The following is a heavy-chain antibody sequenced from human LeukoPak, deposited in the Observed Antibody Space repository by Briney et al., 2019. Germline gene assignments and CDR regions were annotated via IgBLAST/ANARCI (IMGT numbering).Heavy chain of an antibody. Sequence: GGSLRLSCAASGFTFSSYSMNWVRQAPGKGLEWVSSISSSSSNIYYADSAKGRFTISRDNAKNSLYLQMNSLRAEDTAVYYCARGESTSCYGCEFDPWGQGTLVTVSS. V-gene: IGHV3-21*01. D-gene: IGHD2-2*01. CDR2: ISSSSSNI. CDR1: GFTFSSYS. J-gene: IGHJ5*02. CDR3: ARGESTSCYGCEFDP.